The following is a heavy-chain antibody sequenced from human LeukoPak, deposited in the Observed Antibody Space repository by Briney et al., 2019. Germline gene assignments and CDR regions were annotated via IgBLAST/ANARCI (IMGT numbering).Heavy chain of an antibody. CDR1: GGTFSSYA. J-gene: IGHJ5*02. V-gene: IGHV1-69*05. Sequence: GASVKVSCKASGGTFSSYAISWVRQAPGQGLEWMGGIIPIFGTANYAQKFQGGVTITTDESTSTAYMELSSLRSEDTAVYYCARTDIVVVPARNWFDPWGQGTLVTVSS. D-gene: IGHD2-2*01. CDR3: ARTDIVVVPARNWFDP. CDR2: IIPIFGTA.